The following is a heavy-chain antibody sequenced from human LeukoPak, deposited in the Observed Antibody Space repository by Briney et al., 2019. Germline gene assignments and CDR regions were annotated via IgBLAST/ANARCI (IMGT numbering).Heavy chain of an antibody. CDR1: GESFSGYY. Sequence: PSETLSLICAVYGESFSGYYWSWIRQPPGKGLEWIGEIKHSGSTNYNPTHKSRVTISVDTSKNQFTLKLSSVTAADTAVYYCANSGCSSTSCHPDYWGQGTLVTVSS. V-gene: IGHV4-34*01. J-gene: IGHJ4*02. CDR2: IKHSGST. CDR3: ANSGCSSTSCHPDY. D-gene: IGHD2-2*01.